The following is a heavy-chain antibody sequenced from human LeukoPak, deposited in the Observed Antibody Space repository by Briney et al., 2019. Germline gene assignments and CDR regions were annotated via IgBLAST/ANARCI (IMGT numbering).Heavy chain of an antibody. CDR1: GFTFTGYA. V-gene: IGHV3-30*04. J-gene: IGHJ5*02. CDR3: ARDSFDYLSQLWLNNWFDP. CDR2: MSEDGRKE. D-gene: IGHD5-18*01. Sequence: GGSLRLSCTASGFTFTGYAMHWVRQAPGKGLEWVALMSEDGRKENYADSVKGRFTVSRDNSKNTLYLQMNSLRAEDTAVYYCARDSFDYLSQLWLNNWFDPWGQGTLVTVSS.